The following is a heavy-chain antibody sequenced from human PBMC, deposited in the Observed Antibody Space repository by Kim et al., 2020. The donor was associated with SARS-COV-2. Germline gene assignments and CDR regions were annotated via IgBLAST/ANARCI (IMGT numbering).Heavy chain of an antibody. D-gene: IGHD3-10*01. CDR3: SRDGYGSGSDGWFDP. CDR1: GGSITGSY. J-gene: IGHJ5*02. Sequence: SETLSLTCTVSGGSITGSYWSWIRQPPGKGLEWIEHIYDSGTTNYNPSLKSRAVISDDTSKNQFSLKLTSVTPADTAVYFCSRDGYGSGSDGWFDPWGQG. V-gene: IGHV4-59*01. CDR2: IYDSGTT.